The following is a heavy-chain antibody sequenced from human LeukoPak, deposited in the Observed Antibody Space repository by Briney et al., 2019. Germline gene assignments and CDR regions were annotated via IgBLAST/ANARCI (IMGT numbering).Heavy chain of an antibody. J-gene: IGHJ4*02. V-gene: IGHV3-48*03. D-gene: IGHD3-22*01. CDR3: ASLGAYYYDSSGYYFPVDY. CDR2: ISSSGSTI. CDR1: GFSFSNFE. Sequence: GGSLRLSCAASGFSFSNFEMNWVRQAPGKGLEWVSYISSSGSTIYYADSVKGRFTISRDNAKNSLYLQMNSLRAEDTAVYYCASLGAYYYDSSGYYFPVDYWGQGTLVTVSS.